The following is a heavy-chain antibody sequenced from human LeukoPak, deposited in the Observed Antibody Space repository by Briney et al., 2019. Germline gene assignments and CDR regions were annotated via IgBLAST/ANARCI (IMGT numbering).Heavy chain of an antibody. CDR3: ARLRQGSSDYYGTDV. J-gene: IGHJ6*02. V-gene: IGHV4-59*08. CDR1: GGSINSYY. CDR2: IYYSGST. Sequence: PSETLSLTCTVSGGSINSYYWSWIRQPPGKGLEWIGYIYYSGSTNYNPSLKSRVTISVDTSKNQFSLKLSSVTAADTAVYYCARLRQGSSDYYGTDVWGQGTTVTVSS. D-gene: IGHD3-10*01.